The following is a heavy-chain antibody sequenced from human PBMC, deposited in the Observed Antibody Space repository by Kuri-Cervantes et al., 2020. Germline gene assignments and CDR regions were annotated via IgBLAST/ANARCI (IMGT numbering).Heavy chain of an antibody. CDR1: GFTFSSYS. Sequence: GGSLRLTCAASGFTFSSYSMNWVRQAPGKGLEWVSYISSSGSTIYYADSVKGRFTISRDNAKNSLYLQMNSLRAEATAMYYCVRTYYYDSSGYSDWGQGTTVTVSS. CDR2: ISSSGSTI. J-gene: IGHJ4*02. CDR3: VRTYYYDSSGYSD. V-gene: IGHV3-48*04. D-gene: IGHD3-22*01.